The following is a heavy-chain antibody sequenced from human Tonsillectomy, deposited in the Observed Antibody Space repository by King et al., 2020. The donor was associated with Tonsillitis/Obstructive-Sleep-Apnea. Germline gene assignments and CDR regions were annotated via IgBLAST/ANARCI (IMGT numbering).Heavy chain of an antibody. J-gene: IGHJ6*03. Sequence: QLVQSGSELKKPGASVKVSCKASGYTFTSYAMNWVRQAPGQGLEWMGWINTNTGNPTYAQGFTGRFVFSLDTSVSTAYLQISSLKAEDTAVYYCGRTGDCSGCSCYRLYTASGGMDVWGKGTTVTVSS. CDR2: INTNTGNP. V-gene: IGHV7-4-1*02. CDR1: GYTFTSYA. CDR3: GRTGDCSGCSCYRLYTASGGMDV. D-gene: IGHD2-15*01.